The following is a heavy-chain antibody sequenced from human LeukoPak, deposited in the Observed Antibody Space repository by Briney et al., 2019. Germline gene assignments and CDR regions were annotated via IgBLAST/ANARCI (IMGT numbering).Heavy chain of an antibody. D-gene: IGHD5-24*01. CDR3: ARVGRWLQFEGPFDY. CDR1: AFTFSTYW. V-gene: IGHV3-64*01. Sequence: GGSLRLSCAASAFTFSTYWMHWVRQAPGKGLEYVSAVSHNGGTTYYANSVKGRFTISRDNSKNTLYLQMGSLRAEDMAVYYCARVGRWLQFEGPFDYWGQGTQVTVSS. CDR2: VSHNGGTT. J-gene: IGHJ4*02.